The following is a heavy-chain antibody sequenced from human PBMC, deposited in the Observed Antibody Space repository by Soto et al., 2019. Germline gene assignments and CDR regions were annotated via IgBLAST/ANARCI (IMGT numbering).Heavy chain of an antibody. CDR3: AKMKQGVTAGFRADFDY. J-gene: IGHJ4*02. D-gene: IGHD2-21*02. V-gene: IGHV3-30*18. CDR2: ITYEGDTN. CDR1: GFTFRTHG. Sequence: PGGSLRLSCAASGFTFRTHGMHWVRQAPGKGLEWVALITYEGDTNYYADSVKGRFTVSRDNSKDTLSLQMNSLRVEDTAVYYCAKMKQGVTAGFRADFDYWGQGTLVTVSS.